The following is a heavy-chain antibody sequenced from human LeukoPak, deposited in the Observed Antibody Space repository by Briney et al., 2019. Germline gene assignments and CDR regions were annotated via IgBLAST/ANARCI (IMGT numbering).Heavy chain of an antibody. CDR1: GGSVSSSSYY. V-gene: IGHV4-39*07. CDR3: ARQGILTGYYTN. J-gene: IGHJ4*02. CDR2: IYYSGST. D-gene: IGHD3-9*01. Sequence: SATLSLTCPVAGGSVSSSSYYWGWIRQPPGKGLEWIESIYYSGSTYYNPSLKSRVTISVDTSKNQFSLKLSSVTAADTAVYYCARQGILTGYYTNWGQGTLVTVSP.